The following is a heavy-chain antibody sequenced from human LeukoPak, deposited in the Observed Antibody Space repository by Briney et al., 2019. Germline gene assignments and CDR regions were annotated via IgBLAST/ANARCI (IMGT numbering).Heavy chain of an antibody. J-gene: IGHJ4*02. D-gene: IGHD6-13*01. CDR2: INPSGGST. CDR1: GYTLTSYY. Sequence: ASVKVSCKASGYTLTSYYMHWVRQAPGQGLEWMGIINPSGGSTSYAQKFQGRVTMTRDMSTSTVYMELSSLRSEDTAVYYCARDVAKWYSSSWYYFDYWGQGTLVTVSS. V-gene: IGHV1-46*01. CDR3: ARDVAKWYSSSWYYFDY.